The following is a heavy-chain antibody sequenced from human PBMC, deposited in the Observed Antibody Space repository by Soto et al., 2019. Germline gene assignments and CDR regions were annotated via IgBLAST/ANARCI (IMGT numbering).Heavy chain of an antibody. D-gene: IGHD1-1*01. CDR3: AESKKVVQLEPALEAFXN. CDR1: GGTFSSYA. Sequence: ASVKVSCKASGGTFSSYAISWVRQAPGQGLEWMGGIIPIFGTANYAQKFQGRVTITADESTSTAYMELSSLRSEDTAVYYCAESKKVVQLEPALEAFXNWGQGTRVTVSS. V-gene: IGHV1-69*13. J-gene: IGHJ3*02. CDR2: IIPIFGTA.